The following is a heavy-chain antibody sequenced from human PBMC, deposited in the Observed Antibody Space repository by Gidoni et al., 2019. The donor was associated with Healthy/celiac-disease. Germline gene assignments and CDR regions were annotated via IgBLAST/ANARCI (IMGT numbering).Heavy chain of an antibody. CDR3: ARVFYTGNYYYGMDV. J-gene: IGHJ6*02. V-gene: IGHV1-2*04. CDR2: INPNSGGT. Sequence: VQLVQSGAAAKNPGASGTVSCKASGYTFTGYYMHWVRQAPGQGLEWMGWINPNSGGTNYAQKFQGWVTMTRDTSISTAYMELSRLRSDDTAVYYCARVFYTGNYYYGMDVWGQGTTVTVSS. D-gene: IGHD3-10*01. CDR1: GYTFTGYY.